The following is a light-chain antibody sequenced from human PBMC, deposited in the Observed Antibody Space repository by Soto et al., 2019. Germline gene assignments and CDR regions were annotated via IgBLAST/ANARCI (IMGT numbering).Light chain of an antibody. CDR3: QQYDNLPT. CDR2: DAS. J-gene: IGKJ1*01. CDR1: QNIGTW. Sequence: DIQMTQSPSTLSASVGDRVTITCRASQNIGTWLAWYHQNPGKAPKLLIYDASSLKSGVPSRVSGSGSGTDFTFTISSLQPEDIATYYCQQYDNLPTFGQGTKVEIK. V-gene: IGKV1-5*01.